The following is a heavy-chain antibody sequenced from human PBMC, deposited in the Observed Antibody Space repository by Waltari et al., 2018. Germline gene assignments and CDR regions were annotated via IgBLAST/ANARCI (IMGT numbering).Heavy chain of an antibody. CDR1: GGSISSSSYY. CDR2: IYYSGST. CDR3: ATQIVVVVAATGNWFDP. Sequence: QLQLQESGPGLVKPSETLSLTCTVSGGSISSSSYYWGWIRQPPGKGLEWIGSIYYSGSTYSNPSLKSRVTISVDTSKNQFSLKLSSVTAADTAVYYCATQIVVVVAATGNWFDPWGQGTLVTVSS. V-gene: IGHV4-39*01. D-gene: IGHD2-15*01. J-gene: IGHJ5*02.